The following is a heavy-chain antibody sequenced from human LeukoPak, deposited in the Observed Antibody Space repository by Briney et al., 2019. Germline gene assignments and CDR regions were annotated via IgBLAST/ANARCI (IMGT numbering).Heavy chain of an antibody. CDR3: AKDLSGIAAVTYFDY. D-gene: IGHD6-13*01. V-gene: IGHV3-9*01. CDR1: GFTFDDYA. Sequence: GGSLRLSCAASGFTFDDYAMHWVRQAPGKGLEWVSGISWNSGSIGYADSVKGRFTISRDNAKNSLYLQMNSLRAEDTALYYCAKDLSGIAAVTYFDYWGQGTLVTVSS. J-gene: IGHJ4*02. CDR2: ISWNSGSI.